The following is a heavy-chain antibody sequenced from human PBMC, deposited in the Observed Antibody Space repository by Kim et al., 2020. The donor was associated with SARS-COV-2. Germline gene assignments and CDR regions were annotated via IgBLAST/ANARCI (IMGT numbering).Heavy chain of an antibody. Sequence: NYNPSLKSRVTISVDTSKIQFSLKLSSVTAADTAVYYCARAGSSGWYFDYWGQGTLVTVSS. J-gene: IGHJ4*02. D-gene: IGHD6-19*01. V-gene: IGHV4-59*01. CDR3: ARAGSSGWYFDY.